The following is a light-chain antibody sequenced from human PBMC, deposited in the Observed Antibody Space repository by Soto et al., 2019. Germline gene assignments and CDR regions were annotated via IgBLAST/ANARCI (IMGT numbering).Light chain of an antibody. J-gene: IGKJ1*01. CDR3: QQYNSYSPWT. CDR2: DAS. Sequence: DIQMTQSPSTLSASVGDRVTITCRASQSISSWLAWYQQKPGKAPKLLIYDASSLESGVQSRFSGRGSGTEFTLNVSILQPDDFANYYGQQYNSYSPWTFGQGTKVEIK. V-gene: IGKV1-5*01. CDR1: QSISSW.